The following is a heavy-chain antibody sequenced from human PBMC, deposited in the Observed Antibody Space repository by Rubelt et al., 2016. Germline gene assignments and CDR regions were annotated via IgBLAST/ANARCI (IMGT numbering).Heavy chain of an antibody. CDR2: IYYSGST. Sequence: QVQLQQWGAGLLKPSETLSLTCAVYGGSFSGYYWGWIRQPPGKGLEWIGSIYYSGSTYYNPSPTSRVTISVDTDKTQFSLKLSSVTAADTAVYYCARLDAAKRGYDDWGQGTLVTVSS. J-gene: IGHJ4*02. D-gene: IGHD5-18*01. V-gene: IGHV4-34*01. CDR3: ARLDAAKRGYDD. CDR1: GGSFSGYY.